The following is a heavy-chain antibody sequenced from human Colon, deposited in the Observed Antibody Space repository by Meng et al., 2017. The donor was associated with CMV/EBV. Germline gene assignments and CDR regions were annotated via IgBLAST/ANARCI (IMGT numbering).Heavy chain of an antibody. CDR1: GFAFSNFG. CDR3: ARQSSNSAYDP. Sequence: GGSLRLSCTTSGFAFSNFGMNWVRQAPGKGLEWVSSITYGGTYMTYSDSVQGRFTISRDNAMNSLYLQMNSPRAEDTALYYCARQSSNSAYDPWGQGTLVTVSS. D-gene: IGHD1-1*01. J-gene: IGHJ5*02. CDR2: ITYGGTYM. V-gene: IGHV3-21*06.